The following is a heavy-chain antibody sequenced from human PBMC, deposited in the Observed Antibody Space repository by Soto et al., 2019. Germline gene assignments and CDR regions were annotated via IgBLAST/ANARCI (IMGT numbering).Heavy chain of an antibody. D-gene: IGHD2-2*01. CDR1: GFTFSNYS. V-gene: IGHV3-21*01. CDR3: AREYTAWPLYALDV. J-gene: IGHJ6*02. Sequence: GGSLRLSCVGSGFTFSNYSINWVRQAPGKGLEWVSSISSRSDIYYADSVKGRFTISRDNAKNSVSLQMNSLRAEDTAVYYCAREYTAWPLYALDVWGQGTTVTVSS. CDR2: ISSRSDI.